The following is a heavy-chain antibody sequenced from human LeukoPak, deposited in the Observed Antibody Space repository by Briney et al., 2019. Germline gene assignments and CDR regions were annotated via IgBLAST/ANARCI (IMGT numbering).Heavy chain of an antibody. Sequence: PSQTLSLTCAISGDSFSSNSVTWNWIRQSPSRGLVWLGRTYYRSTWYNDYAVSVRGRITVNPDTSKNQFSLHLNSVTPEDTAVYYCARRLTQYDCFDPWGQGILVTVSS. J-gene: IGHJ5*02. CDR1: GDSFSSNSVT. CDR2: TYYRSTWYN. CDR3: ARRLTQYDCFDP. D-gene: IGHD2-2*01. V-gene: IGHV6-1*01.